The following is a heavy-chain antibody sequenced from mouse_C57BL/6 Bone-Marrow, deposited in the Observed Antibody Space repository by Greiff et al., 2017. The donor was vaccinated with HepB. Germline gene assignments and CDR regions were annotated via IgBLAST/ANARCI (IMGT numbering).Heavy chain of an antibody. D-gene: IGHD1-1*01. Sequence: VQLQQSGPELVKPGASVKISCKASGYSFTGYYMNWVKQSPEKSLEWIGEINPSTGGTTYNQKFKAKATLTVDKSSSTAYMQLKSLTSEDSAVYYCARYDYYDPSDALECWGQGTSVTVSS. CDR1: GYSFTGYY. V-gene: IGHV1-42*01. CDR2: INPSTGGT. CDR3: ARYDYYDPSDALEC. J-gene: IGHJ4*01.